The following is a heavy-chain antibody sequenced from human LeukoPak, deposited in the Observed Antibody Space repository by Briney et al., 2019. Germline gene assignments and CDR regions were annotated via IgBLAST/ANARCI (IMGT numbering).Heavy chain of an antibody. CDR2: IKQDGSDK. V-gene: IGHV3-7*01. CDR3: ARENDGFDI. CDR1: GFIFSNHY. Sequence: EGSLRLSCAASGFIFSNHYISWVRQAPGKGLEWVANIKQDGSDKYYVPSVKGRFTISRDNAKNSLYLQMNSLRAEDSAVYYCARENDGFDIWGQGTTVTVSS. J-gene: IGHJ3*02.